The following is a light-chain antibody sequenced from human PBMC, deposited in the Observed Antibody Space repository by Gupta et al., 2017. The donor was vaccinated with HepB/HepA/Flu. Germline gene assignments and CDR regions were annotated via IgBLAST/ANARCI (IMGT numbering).Light chain of an antibody. Sequence: IVMPQPPPSLAVSLGTKATINCKSSQSVLYSSNNKNYLAWYQQKPGQPPKLLIYWASTRESGVPDRFSGSGSGTDFTLTISSLQAEDVAVYYCQQYYSTPPTFGPGTKVDIK. J-gene: IGKJ3*01. CDR2: WAS. CDR3: QQYYSTPPT. V-gene: IGKV4-1*01. CDR1: QSVLYSSNNKNY.